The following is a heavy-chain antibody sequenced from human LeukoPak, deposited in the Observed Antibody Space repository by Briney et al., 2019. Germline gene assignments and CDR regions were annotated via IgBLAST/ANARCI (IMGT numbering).Heavy chain of an antibody. J-gene: IGHJ4*02. CDR3: ARDGPYSSGWYDRYYFDY. CDR2: IIPILGIA. Sequence: SVKVSCKASGGTFSSYAISWVRQAPGQGLEWMGRIIPILGIANYAQKFQGRVTITAVKSTGTAYMELSSLRSEDTAVYYCARDGPYSSGWYDRYYFDYWGQGTLVTVSS. D-gene: IGHD6-19*01. V-gene: IGHV1-69*04. CDR1: GGTFSSYA.